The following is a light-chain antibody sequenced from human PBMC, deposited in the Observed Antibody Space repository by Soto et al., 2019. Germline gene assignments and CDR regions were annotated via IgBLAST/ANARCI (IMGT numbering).Light chain of an antibody. CDR3: HQYGNVPLT. CDR1: QSLASTY. Sequence: EIVLTQYPGTLSLSPGERATLSCKTSQSLASTYLAWYQQNPGQAPRLLIYDASSRATGIPDRFSGSGSGTDFTLTISSLEPEDFAVYFCHQYGNVPLTFGGGTKVEIK. CDR2: DAS. V-gene: IGKV3-20*01. J-gene: IGKJ4*01.